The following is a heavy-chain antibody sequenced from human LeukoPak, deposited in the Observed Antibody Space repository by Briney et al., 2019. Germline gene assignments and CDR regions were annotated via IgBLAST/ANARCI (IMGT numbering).Heavy chain of an antibody. CDR1: GGSISSSNW. CDR2: IYHSGST. D-gene: IGHD6-19*01. Sequence: SETLSLTSAVSGGSISSSNWWSWVRQPPGKGLEWIGEIYHSGSTNYNPSLKSRVTISVDKSKNQFSLKLSSVTAADTAVYYCARVGSIAVAGTGENFDYWGQGTLVTVSS. J-gene: IGHJ4*02. CDR3: ARVGSIAVAGTGENFDY. V-gene: IGHV4-4*02.